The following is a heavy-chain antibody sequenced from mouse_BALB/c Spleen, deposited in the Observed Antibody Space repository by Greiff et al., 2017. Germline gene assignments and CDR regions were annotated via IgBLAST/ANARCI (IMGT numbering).Heavy chain of an antibody. V-gene: IGHV5-6-5*01. CDR1: GFTFSSYA. Sequence: EVKLVESGGGLVKPGGSLKLSCAASGFTFSSYAMSWVRQTPEKRLEWVASISSGGSTYYPDSVKGRFTISRDNARNILYLQMSSLRSEDTAMYYCARIGTLGDAMDYWGQGTSVTVSS. J-gene: IGHJ4*01. CDR3: ARIGTLGDAMDY. D-gene: IGHD2-14*01. CDR2: ISSGGST.